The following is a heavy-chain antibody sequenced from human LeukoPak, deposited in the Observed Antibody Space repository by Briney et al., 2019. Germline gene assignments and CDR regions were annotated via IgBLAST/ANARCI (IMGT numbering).Heavy chain of an antibody. Sequence: PGGSLRLSCAASEFTFSSYAMSWVRQAPGKGLEWVSTISGSGGSTYYADSVKGRFTISRDNSINTLYLRMNSLRGEDTAVYYCVQGHSSGWYWLGPWGQGTLVTVSS. V-gene: IGHV3-23*01. D-gene: IGHD6-19*01. CDR2: ISGSGGST. CDR1: EFTFSSYA. CDR3: VQGHSSGWYWLGP. J-gene: IGHJ5*02.